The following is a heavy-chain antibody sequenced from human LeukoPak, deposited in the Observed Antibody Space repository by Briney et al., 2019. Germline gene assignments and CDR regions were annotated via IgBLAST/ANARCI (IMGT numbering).Heavy chain of an antibody. CDR3: ARDYYDSSGYYYRYNAFDI. D-gene: IGHD3-22*01. CDR1: GGSISSGSYY. J-gene: IGHJ3*02. V-gene: IGHV4-61*02. CDR2: IYTSGST. Sequence: SQTLSLTCTVSGGSISSGSYYWSWIRQPAGKGLERIGRIYTSGSTNYNPSLKSRVTISVDTSKNQFSLKLSSVTAADTAVYYCARDYYDSSGYYYRYNAFDIWGQGTMVTVSS.